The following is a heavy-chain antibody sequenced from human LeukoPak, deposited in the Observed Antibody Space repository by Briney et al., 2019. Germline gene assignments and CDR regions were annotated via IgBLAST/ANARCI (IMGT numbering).Heavy chain of an antibody. CDR2: ISYSWST. CDR3: ARAFGQQLPPGY. D-gene: IGHD6-13*01. CDR1: GGSISSYY. V-gene: IGHV4-59*01. J-gene: IGHJ4*02. Sequence: PSETLSLTCTVSGGSISSYYWSWIRQPPRKGLEWIGYISYSWSTSYNPSLKSRVTISVDTSKNQFSLKLTSVTAADTDVYYCARAFGQQLPPGYWGQGTLVSVSS.